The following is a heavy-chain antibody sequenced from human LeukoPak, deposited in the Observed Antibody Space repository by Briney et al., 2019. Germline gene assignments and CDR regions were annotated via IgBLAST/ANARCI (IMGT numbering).Heavy chain of an antibody. CDR1: GFTFRSYV. D-gene: IGHD4-17*01. J-gene: IGHJ6*02. V-gene: IGHV3-30*03. CDR2: ISYDGSNK. Sequence: PGGSLRLSCAASGFTFRSYVMHWAHQAPGKGLEWVALISYDGSNKDYTDSVKGRFTISRDNSKSTLYLQLNSLRAEDTAVYYCVWDYGDYVMDVWGLGTTVIVTS. CDR3: VWDYGDYVMDV.